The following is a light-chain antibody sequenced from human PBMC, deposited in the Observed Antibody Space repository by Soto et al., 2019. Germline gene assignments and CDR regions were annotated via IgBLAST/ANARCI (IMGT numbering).Light chain of an antibody. CDR1: QSISSW. V-gene: IGKV1-5*01. CDR2: DAS. CDR3: QPYTL. Sequence: DIQITQAASTVAAYGGDKRSITKRASQSISSWLAWYQQKPGKAPKLLIYDASSLESGVPSRFSGSGSGTEFPLTISSLQPDDFATYYCQPYTLFDQGTKVDIK. J-gene: IGKJ1*01.